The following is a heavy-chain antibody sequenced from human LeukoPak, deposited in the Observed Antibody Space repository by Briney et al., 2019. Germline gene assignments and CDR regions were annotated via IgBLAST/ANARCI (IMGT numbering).Heavy chain of an antibody. V-gene: IGHV1-2*02. Sequence: ASVKVSCKASGYTFTGYYIHWVRQAPGQGLEWMGWINPNSGDTDHAQKFQGRVTMTSDTSISTAYMDLGRLRSDDTAVYYCARDMDTGPDLFDYWGQGTLVTVSS. D-gene: IGHD5-18*01. CDR3: ARDMDTGPDLFDY. J-gene: IGHJ4*02. CDR1: GYTFTGYY. CDR2: INPNSGDT.